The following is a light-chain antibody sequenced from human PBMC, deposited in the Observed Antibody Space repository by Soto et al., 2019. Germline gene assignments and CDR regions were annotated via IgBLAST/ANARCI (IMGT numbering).Light chain of an antibody. CDR3: SSLTTIFTYV. Sequence: QSALTQPASVSGSPGQSVAISCTGTSSDVGAYNYISWHQQHPGKAPILLLSEVSNRPSGVSDRFSGSKSGNTASLTISWLQAEDEADYYCSSLTTIFTYVFGTGTKVTVL. V-gene: IGLV2-14*01. J-gene: IGLJ1*01. CDR1: SSDVGAYNY. CDR2: EVS.